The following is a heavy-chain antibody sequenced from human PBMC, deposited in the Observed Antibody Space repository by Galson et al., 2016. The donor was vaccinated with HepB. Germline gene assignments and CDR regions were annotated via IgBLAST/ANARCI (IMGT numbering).Heavy chain of an antibody. V-gene: IGHV4-59*02. D-gene: IGHD3-3*02. CDR3: ARHFAGWFDP. Sequence: ETLSLTCTVSGASVSDYFWSWIRQPPGEGLEWIGYTSYIRSANYNPSLKSRITISVDTPKNQISLRLNSVTATDTAVYYCARHFAGWFDPWGQGTLVTVSS. CDR1: GASVSDYF. CDR2: TSYIRSA. J-gene: IGHJ5*02.